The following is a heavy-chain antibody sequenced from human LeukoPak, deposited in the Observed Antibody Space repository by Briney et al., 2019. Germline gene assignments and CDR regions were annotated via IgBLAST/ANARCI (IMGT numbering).Heavy chain of an antibody. J-gene: IGHJ1*01. Sequence: PGGSLRLSCVASGFTFSSYAMSWVRQAPGKGLEWASAISGSGVTTHYAGSVKGRFSISRDNSKTTLYLQMNSLRAEDTALYYCAKKVVVGATSPYSDFQDWGQGTLVTVSS. CDR3: AKKVVVGATSPYSDFQD. V-gene: IGHV3-23*01. CDR1: GFTFSSYA. D-gene: IGHD1-26*01. CDR2: ISGSGVTT.